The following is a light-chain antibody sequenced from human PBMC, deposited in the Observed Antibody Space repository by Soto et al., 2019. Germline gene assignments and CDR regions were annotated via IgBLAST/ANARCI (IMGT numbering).Light chain of an antibody. J-gene: IGLJ1*01. V-gene: IGLV2-14*01. CDR2: ELS. CDR1: SSDVGGYNY. CDR3: SSYTSSSTLV. Sequence: QSVLTQPASVSGSPGQSITISCTGTSSDVGGYNYVSWYQQHPGKAPKLMIYELSTRPSGVSNRFSGSKSGNTASLTISGLQAEDEADYYCSSYTSSSTLVFGPGTKVTVL.